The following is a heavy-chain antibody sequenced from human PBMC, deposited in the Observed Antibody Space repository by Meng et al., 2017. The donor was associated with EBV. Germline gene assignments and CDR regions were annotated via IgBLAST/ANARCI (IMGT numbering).Heavy chain of an antibody. V-gene: IGHV1-18*01. CDR2: ISAYNCNT. CDR1: VYAFTSYG. CDR3: ARGLDYFDY. J-gene: IGHJ4*02. Sequence: VQLVQSGAEVKKPGASVKVSSKASVYAFTSYGNCWGRQAPGQGVEWMGWISAYNCNTNYAQKLQGRVTMTPDTSTSTAYMELRSLRSDDTAVYYCARGLDYFDYWGQGTLVTVSS.